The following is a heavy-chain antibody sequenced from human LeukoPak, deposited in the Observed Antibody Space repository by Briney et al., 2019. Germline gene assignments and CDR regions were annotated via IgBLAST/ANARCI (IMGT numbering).Heavy chain of an antibody. CDR3: ARDRDYYDSSGYQPPDY. CDR1: GFTFSDYY. Sequence: PGGSLRLSCAASGFTFSDYYMSWIRQAPGKGLEWVSYISSSGSTIYYADSVKGRFIISRDNAKNSLYLQMNSLRAEDTAVYYCARDRDYYDSSGYQPPDYWGQGTLVTVSS. J-gene: IGHJ4*02. D-gene: IGHD3-22*01. V-gene: IGHV3-11*01. CDR2: ISSSGSTI.